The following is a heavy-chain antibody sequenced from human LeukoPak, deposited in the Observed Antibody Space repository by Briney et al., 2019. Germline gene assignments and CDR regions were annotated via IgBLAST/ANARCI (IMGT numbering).Heavy chain of an antibody. CDR1: GFTFSSYA. V-gene: IGHV3-21*01. J-gene: IGHJ4*02. D-gene: IGHD6-19*01. CDR3: ARGRPLLYSSGWSSDY. CDR2: I. Sequence: PGGSLRLSCAASGFTFSSYAMTWVRQAPGKGLEWVSSIKGRFTISRDNAKNSLYLQANSLRAEDTAVYYCARGRPLLYSSGWSSDYWGQGALVTVSS.